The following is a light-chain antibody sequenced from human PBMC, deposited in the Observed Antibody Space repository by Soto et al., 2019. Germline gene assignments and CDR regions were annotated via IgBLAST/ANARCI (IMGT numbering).Light chain of an antibody. CDR1: SSDVGGYNY. CDR3: SSYAGSNNVV. V-gene: IGLV2-8*01. CDR2: EVS. Sequence: QSALTQPPSASGSPGQSVTISCTGTSSDVGGYNYVSWYQQHPGKAPKLMIYEVSKRPSGVPDRFSGSESGDTAALTVSGLQAGDEADYYCSSYAGSNNVVFGGGTKLTVL. J-gene: IGLJ2*01.